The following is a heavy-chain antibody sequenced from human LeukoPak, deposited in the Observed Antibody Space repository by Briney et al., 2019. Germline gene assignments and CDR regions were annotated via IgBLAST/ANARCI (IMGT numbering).Heavy chain of an antibody. CDR1: GGTFSSYA. Sequence: ASVKVSCKASGGTFSSYAISWVRQAPGQGLEWMGGIIPIFGTANYAQKFQGRVTITADESTSTAYMELSSLRSEDTAVCYCARRPFGGSYEYFDYWGQGTLVTVSS. D-gene: IGHD1-26*01. V-gene: IGHV1-69*13. CDR2: IIPIFGTA. J-gene: IGHJ4*02. CDR3: ARRPFGGSYEYFDY.